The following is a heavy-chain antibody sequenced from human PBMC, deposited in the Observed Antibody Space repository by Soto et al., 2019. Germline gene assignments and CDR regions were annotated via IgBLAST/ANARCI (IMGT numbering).Heavy chain of an antibody. J-gene: IGHJ6*02. CDR2: IYHSGST. CDR3: ASELGYCSGGSCYDYGMDV. V-gene: IGHV4-30-2*01. Sequence: SETLSLTCAVSGGSISSGGYSWSWIRQPPGKGLEWIGYIYHSGSTYYNPSLKSRVTISVDRSKNPFSLKLSSVTAADTAVYYCASELGYCSGGSCYDYGMDVWGQGTTVTVSS. CDR1: GGSISSGGYS. D-gene: IGHD2-15*01.